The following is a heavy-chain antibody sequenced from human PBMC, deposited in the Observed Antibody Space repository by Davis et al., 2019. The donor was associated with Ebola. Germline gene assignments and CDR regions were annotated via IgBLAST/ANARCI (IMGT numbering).Heavy chain of an antibody. D-gene: IGHD3-16*01. V-gene: IGHV3-21*01. J-gene: IGHJ4*02. CDR1: GFTFSSYS. CDR2: ISSSSSYI. CDR3: ARALGGEDD. Sequence: GESLKISCAASGFTFSSYSMNWVRQAPGKGLEWVSSISSSSSYIYYADSVKGRFTISRDNAKNSLYLQMNSLRVEDTAVYYCARALGGEDDWGQGTLVTVSS.